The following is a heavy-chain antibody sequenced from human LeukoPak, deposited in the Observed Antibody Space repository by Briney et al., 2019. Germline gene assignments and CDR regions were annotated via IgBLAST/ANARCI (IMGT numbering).Heavy chain of an antibody. V-gene: IGHV3-53*01. CDR2: IYSGGST. D-gene: IGHD3-16*01. J-gene: IGHJ4*02. CDR3: ARGSAALLGADY. CDR1: GFTVSSNY. Sequence: GGSLRLSCAASGFTVSSNYMSWVRQAPGKGLEGVSVIYSGGSTYYADSVKGRFTISRDNSKNTLYLQMNSLRAGDTAVYYCARGSAALLGADYWGQGTLVTVSS.